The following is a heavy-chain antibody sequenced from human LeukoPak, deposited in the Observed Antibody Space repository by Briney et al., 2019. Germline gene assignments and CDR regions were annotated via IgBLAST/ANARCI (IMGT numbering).Heavy chain of an antibody. Sequence: SETLSLTCSVSGGSINTDNYYWGWVRQPPGKALEWIGSIYYSGSKWYNPSLKSRVTISLDTSKNQFSLKLSSVTAADTAVYYCARGLIVVVVAATSQWFDPWGQGTLVTVSS. J-gene: IGHJ5*02. CDR3: ARGLIVVVVAATSQWFDP. V-gene: IGHV4-39*07. CDR1: GGSINTDNYY. D-gene: IGHD2-15*01. CDR2: IYYSGSK.